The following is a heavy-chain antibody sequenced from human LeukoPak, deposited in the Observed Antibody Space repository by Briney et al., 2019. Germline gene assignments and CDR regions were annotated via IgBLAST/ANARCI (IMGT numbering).Heavy chain of an antibody. V-gene: IGHV4-59*01. J-gene: IGHJ4*02. D-gene: IGHD1-26*01. CDR1: GGSISSYY. Sequence: SETLSLTCTVSGGSISSYYWSWIRQPPGKGLEWIGYIYYRGTPNYNPSLKRGVTISVDTSNNQFSLKLSSVTAADTAVYYCASSHGGIYYGNIDDWGRGSRATVSS. CDR2: IYYRGTP. CDR3: ASSHGGIYYGNIDD.